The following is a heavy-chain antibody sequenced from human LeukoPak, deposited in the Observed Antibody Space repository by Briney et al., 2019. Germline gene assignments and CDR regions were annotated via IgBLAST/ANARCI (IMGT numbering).Heavy chain of an antibody. J-gene: IGHJ4*02. Sequence: GASVKVSCKASGFTFTSSAVQWVRQARGQRLEWIGRIVVGSGNTNYAQKFQERVTITRDMSTSTAYMELSSLRSEDTAVYYCAAVYCGGDCYSGPFDYWGQGTLVTVSS. D-gene: IGHD2-21*02. CDR2: IVVGSGNT. V-gene: IGHV1-58*01. CDR3: AAVYCGGDCYSGPFDY. CDR1: GFTFTSSA.